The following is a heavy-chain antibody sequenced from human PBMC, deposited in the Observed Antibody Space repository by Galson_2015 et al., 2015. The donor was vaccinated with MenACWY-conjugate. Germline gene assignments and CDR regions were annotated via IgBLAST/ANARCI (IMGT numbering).Heavy chain of an antibody. V-gene: IGHV3-21*01. Sequence: SLRLSCAASGFTFSSYRMNWVRQAPGKGLEWVSSVSSSSSYIYYADSVKGRFTISRDNAKNSLYLQMNSLRAEDTAVYYCARFGGSYPDAFDIWGQGTMVTVSS. D-gene: IGHD1-26*01. J-gene: IGHJ3*02. CDR1: GFTFSSYR. CDR2: VSSSSSYI. CDR3: ARFGGSYPDAFDI.